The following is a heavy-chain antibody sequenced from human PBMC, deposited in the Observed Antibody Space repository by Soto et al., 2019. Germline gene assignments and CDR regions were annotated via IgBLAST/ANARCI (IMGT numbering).Heavy chain of an antibody. CDR1: GGSFSGYY. CDR3: ARFSGSYYYAMDV. Sequence: SETLSLTCAVYGGSFSGYYWGWIRQPPGKGLEWIGEINHSGVTNYKPSLKRRVTISVDTSKNQFSLQLKSVTAADTALYYCARFSGSYYYAMDVWGQGSTVTVSS. CDR2: INHSGVT. J-gene: IGHJ6*02. V-gene: IGHV4-34*01. D-gene: IGHD6-19*01.